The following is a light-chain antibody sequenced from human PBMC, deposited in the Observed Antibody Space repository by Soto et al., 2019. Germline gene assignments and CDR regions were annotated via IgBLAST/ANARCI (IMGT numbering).Light chain of an antibody. CDR2: GAS. CDR1: QSVSSS. J-gene: IGKJ2*01. Sequence: EIVMTQSPATLSVSPGERATLSCRASQSVSSSLAWYQQKPGQAPRLLIYGASTRATGIPARFSGSGSGTEFTLTISSLQSEEFAVYYCQQYDNWPYTFGQGTKLEIK. V-gene: IGKV3-15*01. CDR3: QQYDNWPYT.